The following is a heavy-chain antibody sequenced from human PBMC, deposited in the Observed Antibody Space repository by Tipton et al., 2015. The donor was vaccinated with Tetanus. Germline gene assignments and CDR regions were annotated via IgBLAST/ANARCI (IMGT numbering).Heavy chain of an antibody. V-gene: IGHV4-59*12. Sequence: TLSLTCTVSGGSISDNYWSWIRQAPGKGLEWIGYVYSTGSASYSPSLSRRVTISIDTSKNRFSLKMTSVTTADTAVYFCARVEDLWLFVIDYWGPGTHVTVSS. CDR2: VYSTGSA. J-gene: IGHJ4*02. CDR1: GGSISDNY. CDR3: ARVEDLWLFVIDY. D-gene: IGHD2-21*01.